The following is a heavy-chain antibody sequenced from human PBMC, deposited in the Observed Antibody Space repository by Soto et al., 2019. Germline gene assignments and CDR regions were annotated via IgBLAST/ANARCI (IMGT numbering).Heavy chain of an antibody. CDR1: GFSISISTYH. CDR3: ARDHRSSGMRAREEKNSPIGYYYYYGMDV. Sequence: PSETLSLTCTVSGFSISISTYHWVWIRQPPGKGLEWIGSINYSGSTYYNPSFKSRVTISVDASENQFSLKLSSVTAADTAVYYCARDHRSSGMRAREEKNSPIGYYYYYGMDVWGQGTTVTVSS. J-gene: IGHJ6*02. D-gene: IGHD3-10*01. V-gene: IGHV4-39*02. CDR2: INYSGST.